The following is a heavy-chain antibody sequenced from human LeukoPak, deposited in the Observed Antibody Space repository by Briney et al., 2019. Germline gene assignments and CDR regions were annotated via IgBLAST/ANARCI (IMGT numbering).Heavy chain of an antibody. Sequence: SETLSLTCAVYGGSFSGYYWSWIRQPPGKGLEWIGYIYYSGSTNYNPSLKSRVTISVDTSKNQFSLKLSSVTAADTAVYYCARQELTIFGVVNDAFDIWGQGTMVTVSS. J-gene: IGHJ3*02. CDR1: GGSFSGYY. D-gene: IGHD3-3*01. CDR2: IYYSGST. V-gene: IGHV4-59*08. CDR3: ARQELTIFGVVNDAFDI.